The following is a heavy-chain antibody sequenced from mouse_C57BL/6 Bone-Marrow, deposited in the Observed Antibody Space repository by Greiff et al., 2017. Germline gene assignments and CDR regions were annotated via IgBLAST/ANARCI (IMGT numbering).Heavy chain of an antibody. V-gene: IGHV5-6*02. CDR2: ISSGGSYT. Sequence: EVKLVESGGDLVKPGGSLKLSCAASGFTFSSYGMSLVRQTPDQRLEWVAPISSGGSYTYSPDSVKGRCTLSRDNAKNTLYLQISRWKAEDAAMYYCARRLYFDYWGKGTTLTVSS. J-gene: IGHJ2*01. CDR3: ARRLYFDY. CDR1: GFTFSSYG.